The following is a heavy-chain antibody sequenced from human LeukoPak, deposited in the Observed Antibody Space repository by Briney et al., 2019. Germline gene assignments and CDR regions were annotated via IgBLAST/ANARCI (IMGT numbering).Heavy chain of an antibody. CDR3: ARDSMGAPNY. CDR2: ISSSSSYI. Sequence: GRSLRLSCAASGFTFDNYAMHWVRRAPGKGLEWVSSISSSSSYIYYADSVKGRFTISRDNAKNSLYLQMNSLRAEDTAVYYCARDSMGAPNYWGQGTLVTVSS. V-gene: IGHV3-21*01. D-gene: IGHD1-26*01. CDR1: GFTFDNYA. J-gene: IGHJ4*02.